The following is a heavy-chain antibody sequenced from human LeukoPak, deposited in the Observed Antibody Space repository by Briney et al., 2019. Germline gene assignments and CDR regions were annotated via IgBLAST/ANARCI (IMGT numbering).Heavy chain of an antibody. Sequence: ASVKVSCKASGYTFTGYYMHWVRQAPGQGLEWMGWINPNSGGTNYAQKFQGRVTMTRDTSISTAYMELRSLRSDDTAVYYCASTNYYGSGSYYNNWFDPWAREPWSPSPQ. D-gene: IGHD3-10*01. CDR3: ASTNYYGSGSYYNNWFDP. V-gene: IGHV1-2*02. J-gene: IGHJ5*02. CDR2: INPNSGGT. CDR1: GYTFTGYY.